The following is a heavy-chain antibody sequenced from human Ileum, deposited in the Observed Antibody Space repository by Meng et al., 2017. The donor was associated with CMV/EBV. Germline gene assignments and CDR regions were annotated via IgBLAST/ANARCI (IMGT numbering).Heavy chain of an antibody. J-gene: IGHJ4*02. V-gene: IGHV6-1*01. CDR2: TYYRSKWFN. CDR3: VRLTGNSWLDY. CDR1: GDSVSSTTVT. Sequence: QVQLQQSGPGLVKTSQTRLLTCAISGDSVSSTTVTWNWIRQSPSRGLEWLGRTYYRSKWFNDYALSVRGRITINPDISKNQLSLQLNSVTPEDTAVYYCVRLTGNSWLDYWGRGTLVTVSS. D-gene: IGHD6-13*01.